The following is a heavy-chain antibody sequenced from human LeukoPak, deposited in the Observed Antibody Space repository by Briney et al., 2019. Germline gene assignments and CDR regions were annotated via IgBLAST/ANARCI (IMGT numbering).Heavy chain of an antibody. CDR3: ARDHGEYSSPFYYCYGMDV. J-gene: IGHJ6*02. CDR2: INPNSGGT. CDR1: GYTFTGYH. Sequence: ASVKVSCKASGYTFTGYHMHWVRQAPGQGLEWMGWINPNSGGTNYAQKFQGWVTMTRDTSISTAYMELSRLRSDDTAVYYCARDHGEYSSPFYYCYGMDVWGQGTTVTVSS. V-gene: IGHV1-2*04. D-gene: IGHD6-6*01.